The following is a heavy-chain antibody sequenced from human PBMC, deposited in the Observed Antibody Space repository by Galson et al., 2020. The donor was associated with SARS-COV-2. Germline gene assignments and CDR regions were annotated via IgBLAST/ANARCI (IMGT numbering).Heavy chain of an antibody. CDR2: INPGGSA. CDR3: ATTPYCSGCYTEVY. V-gene: IGHV4-34*01. D-gene: IGHD2-15*01. Sequence: SETLSLTCAVYGGSFSAYYWSWVRQPPGKGLEWIGEINPGGSANYNPSLKSRVTISVDTSKNQFSLKLNSVTAADTAVYYCATTPYCSGCYTEVYWGQGTLVTVSS. J-gene: IGHJ4*02. CDR1: GGSFSAYY.